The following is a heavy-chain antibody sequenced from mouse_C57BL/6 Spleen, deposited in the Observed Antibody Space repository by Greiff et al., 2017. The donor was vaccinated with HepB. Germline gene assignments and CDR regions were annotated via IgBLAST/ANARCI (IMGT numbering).Heavy chain of an antibody. V-gene: IGHV1-69*01. CDR3: AREGLGFDY. Sequence: QVHVKQPGAELVMPGASVKLSCKASGYTFTSYWMHWVKQRPGQGLEWIGEIDPSDSYTNYNQKFKGKSTLTVDKSSSTAYMQLSSLTSEDSAVYYCAREGLGFDYWGQGTTLTVSS. CDR1: GYTFTSYW. J-gene: IGHJ2*01. CDR2: IDPSDSYT. D-gene: IGHD4-1*01.